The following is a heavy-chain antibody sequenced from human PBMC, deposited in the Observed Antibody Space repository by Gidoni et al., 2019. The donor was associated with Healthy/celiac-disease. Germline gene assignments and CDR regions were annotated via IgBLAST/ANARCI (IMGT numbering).Heavy chain of an antibody. CDR3: ARPYSGSYGTFDY. V-gene: IGHV3-48*02. CDR1: GFTFSSYS. Sequence: EVQLVESGGGLVQPGGSLRLSCAASGFTFSSYSMNWVRQAPGKGLEGVSYISSSSSTIYYADSVKGRFTISRDNAKNSLYLQMNSLRDEDTAVYYCARPYSGSYGTFDYWGQGTLVTVSS. CDR2: ISSSSSTI. J-gene: IGHJ4*02. D-gene: IGHD1-26*01.